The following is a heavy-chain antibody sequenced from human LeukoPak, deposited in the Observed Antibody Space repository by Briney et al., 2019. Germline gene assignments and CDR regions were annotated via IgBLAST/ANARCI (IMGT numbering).Heavy chain of an antibody. Sequence: PGGSLRLSCAASGFTFDDSAMHWVRQPPGKGLEWVAGISWNSYNTGYPDSVKGRFIISRDNAENSLHLQMNSLRSEDTAFYFCAKAVVGATPRGAFDIWGQGTRVTVSS. CDR1: GFTFDDSA. J-gene: IGHJ3*02. CDR2: ISWNSYNT. CDR3: AKAVVGATPRGAFDI. V-gene: IGHV3-9*01. D-gene: IGHD1-26*01.